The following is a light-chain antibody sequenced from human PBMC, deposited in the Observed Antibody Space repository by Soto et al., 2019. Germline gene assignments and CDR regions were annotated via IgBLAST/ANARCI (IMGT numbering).Light chain of an antibody. CDR2: AAS. CDR3: QQYNNWPPLT. V-gene: IGKV3-15*01. CDR1: QSVSSN. J-gene: IGKJ4*01. Sequence: EIVLTQSPATLSVSPGERATLSCRASQSVSSNLAWYQHKPGQAPRLLIYAASTRATGIPARFSGSGSGTEFTLTISSLQSEDFAVYYCQQYNNWPPLTFGGGTRWISN.